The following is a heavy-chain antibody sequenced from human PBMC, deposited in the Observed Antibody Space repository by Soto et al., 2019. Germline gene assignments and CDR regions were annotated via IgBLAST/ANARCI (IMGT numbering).Heavy chain of an antibody. Sequence: SETLSLTCTVSGGSIISTTHYWGWIRQPPGKGLEWIGSIYYSGSTYYNPSLKSRVTISVDTSKNQFSLKLSSVTAADTAVYYCARSTPYYDFWSGYSYYYYGMDVWGQGTTVTVSS. CDR2: IYYSGST. CDR1: GGSIISTTHY. J-gene: IGHJ6*02. CDR3: ARSTPYYDFWSGYSYYYYGMDV. V-gene: IGHV4-39*01. D-gene: IGHD3-3*01.